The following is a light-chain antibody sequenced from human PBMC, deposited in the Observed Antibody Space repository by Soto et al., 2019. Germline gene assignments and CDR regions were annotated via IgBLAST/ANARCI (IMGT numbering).Light chain of an antibody. CDR3: HQYHNLWA. V-gene: IGKV3-15*01. CDR1: QNIYYS. CDR2: RAS. J-gene: IGKJ1*01. Sequence: ILMTQSPATVSVSPGDSATLSFRASQNIYYSVAWYQQRPGQAPRLLIYRASTRATGVPARFSGSGSGTEFTLTISGLQPEDFTVYSCHQYHNLWAFGQGTKVDIK.